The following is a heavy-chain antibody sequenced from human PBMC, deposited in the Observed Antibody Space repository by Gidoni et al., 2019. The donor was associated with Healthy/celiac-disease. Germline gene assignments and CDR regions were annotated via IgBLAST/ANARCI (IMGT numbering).Heavy chain of an antibody. Sequence: QVQLVESGGGVVQPGRSLRLSCAVSGFIFRSYAMHWVRQAPGKGLEWVAVISYDGSNKYYADSVKGRFTISRDNSKNTLYLQMNSLRAEDTAVYYCAREMDVTDHYGMDVWGQGTTVTVSS. CDR3: AREMDVTDHYGMDV. D-gene: IGHD2-8*01. CDR1: GFIFRSYA. CDR2: ISYDGSNK. V-gene: IGHV3-30-3*01. J-gene: IGHJ6*02.